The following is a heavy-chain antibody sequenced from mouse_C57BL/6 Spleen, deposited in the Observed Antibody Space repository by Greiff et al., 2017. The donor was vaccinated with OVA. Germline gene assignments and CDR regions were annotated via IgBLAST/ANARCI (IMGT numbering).Heavy chain of an antibody. J-gene: IGHJ2*01. Sequence: EVMLVESGGGLVQPGGSLSLSCAASGFTFTDYYMSWVRQPPGKALEWLGFIRNKANGYTTEYSASVKGRFTISRDNSQSILYLQMNALRAEDSATYYCARSLNNWDVKGYYFDYWGQGTTLTVSS. CDR1: GFTFTDYY. CDR2: IRNKANGYTT. CDR3: ARSLNNWDVKGYYFDY. D-gene: IGHD4-1*01. V-gene: IGHV7-3*01.